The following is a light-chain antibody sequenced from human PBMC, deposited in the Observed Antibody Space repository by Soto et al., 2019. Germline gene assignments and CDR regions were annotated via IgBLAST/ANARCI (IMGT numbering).Light chain of an antibody. CDR3: AAWDDSLNGHVV. Sequence: QSVLTQPPSASGTPGQRVTISCSGSSSNIGSNTVNWYQQLPGTAPKLLMYSNNQRPSGVPDRFSGPKSGTSASLAISGLQSEDEADYYCAAWDDSLNGHVVFGGGTKLTVL. J-gene: IGLJ2*01. CDR1: SSNIGSNT. CDR2: SNN. V-gene: IGLV1-44*01.